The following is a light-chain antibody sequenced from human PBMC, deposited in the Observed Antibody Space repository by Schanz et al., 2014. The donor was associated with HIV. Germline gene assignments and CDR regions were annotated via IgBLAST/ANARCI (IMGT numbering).Light chain of an antibody. J-gene: IGKJ5*01. Sequence: DIQMTQSPSSLSASVGDRVTITCRASQGISNYLAWYQQKPGKVPKLLIYAASTLQSGVPSRFSGSGSGTDFTLTISSLQPDDFASYYCLQHNTYPLSFGQGTRLDIK. CDR1: QGISNY. V-gene: IGKV1-27*01. CDR2: AAS. CDR3: LQHNTYPLS.